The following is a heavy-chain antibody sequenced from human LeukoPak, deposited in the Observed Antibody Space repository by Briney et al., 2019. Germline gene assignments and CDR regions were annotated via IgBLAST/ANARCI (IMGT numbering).Heavy chain of an antibody. CDR1: GFTFSSYG. V-gene: IGHV3-30*18. CDR2: ISYDGSNK. J-gene: IGHJ4*02. CDR3: AKDATIAAANY. Sequence: GRSLRLSCAASGFTFSSYGMHWVRQAPGKGLEWVAVISYDGSNKYYADSVKGRFTISRDNSKNTLYLQMNSLRAEDTAVYYCAKDATIAAANYWGRGTLVTVSS. D-gene: IGHD6-13*01.